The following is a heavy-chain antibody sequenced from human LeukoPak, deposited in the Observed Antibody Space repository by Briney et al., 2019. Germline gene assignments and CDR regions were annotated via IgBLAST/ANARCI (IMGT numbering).Heavy chain of an antibody. V-gene: IGHV1-2*02. CDR2: INPNSGGT. D-gene: IGHD6-13*01. J-gene: IGHJ4*02. CDR3: ARTYSIAAAGTGVDY. CDR1: GYTFTGYY. Sequence: GASVKVSCKASGYTFTGYYMHWVRQAPGQGLEWMGWINPNSGGTNYAQKFQGRVTMTRDTSISTAYVELSRLRSDDTAVYYCARTYSIAAAGTGVDYWGQGTLVTVSS.